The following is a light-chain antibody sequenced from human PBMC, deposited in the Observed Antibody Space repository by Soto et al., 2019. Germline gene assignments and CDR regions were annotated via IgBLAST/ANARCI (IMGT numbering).Light chain of an antibody. CDR3: QQRSNSGIT. Sequence: EIVLTQSPATLSLSPGERATLSCRASQNVSSYLAWYQQKPGQAPRLLIYDASNRATGIPARFSGSGSGTDFTLTISSLEPEDFAVYYCQQRSNSGITFGQGTRLEIK. CDR2: DAS. CDR1: QNVSSY. J-gene: IGKJ5*01. V-gene: IGKV3-11*01.